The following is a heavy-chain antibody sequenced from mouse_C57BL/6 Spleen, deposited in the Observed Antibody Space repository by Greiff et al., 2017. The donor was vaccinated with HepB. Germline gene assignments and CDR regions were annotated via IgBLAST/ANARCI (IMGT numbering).Heavy chain of an antibody. Sequence: EVMLVESGGDLVKPGGSLKLSCAASGFTFSSYGMSWVRQTPDKRLEWVATISSGGSYTYYPDSVKGRFTISRDNAKNTLYLQMSSLKSEDTAMYYCAGFITTVYAMDYWGQGTSVTVSS. CDR1: GFTFSSYG. V-gene: IGHV5-6*01. D-gene: IGHD1-1*01. CDR2: ISSGGSYT. J-gene: IGHJ4*01. CDR3: AGFITTVYAMDY.